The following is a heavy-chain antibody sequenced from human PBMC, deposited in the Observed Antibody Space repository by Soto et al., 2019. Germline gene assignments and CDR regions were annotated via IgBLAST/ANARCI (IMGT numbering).Heavy chain of an antibody. D-gene: IGHD4-4*01. Sequence: QVQLVQSGAEVKKPGSSVKVSCKASGGTFSSYAISWVRQAPGQGLEWMGGVIPIFGTANYAQKFQGRVTITADESTSTAYMELSSLRSEDTAVYYCASRSRDSSNYRVYYYYGRDGWGQGTTVTVSS. V-gene: IGHV1-69*12. J-gene: IGHJ6*02. CDR1: GGTFSSYA. CDR3: ASRSRDSSNYRVYYYYGRDG. CDR2: VIPIFGTA.